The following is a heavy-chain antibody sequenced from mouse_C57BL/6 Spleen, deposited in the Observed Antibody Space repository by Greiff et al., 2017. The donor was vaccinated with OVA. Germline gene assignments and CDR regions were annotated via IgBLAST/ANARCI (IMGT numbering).Heavy chain of an antibody. D-gene: IGHD2-5*01. Sequence: EVHLVESGGGLVKPGGSLKLSCAASGFTFSSYTMSWVRQTPEKRLEWVATISGGGGNTYYPDSVKGRFTISRDNAKNTLYLQMSSLRSEDTALYYCARQEWVYYSNYYFDYWGQGTTLTVSS. CDR1: GFTFSSYT. V-gene: IGHV5-9*01. CDR3: ARQEWVYYSNYYFDY. CDR2: ISGGGGNT. J-gene: IGHJ2*01.